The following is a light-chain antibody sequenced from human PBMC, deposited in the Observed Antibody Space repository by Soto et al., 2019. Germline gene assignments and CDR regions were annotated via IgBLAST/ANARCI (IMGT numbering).Light chain of an antibody. CDR2: SSN. J-gene: IGLJ2*01. Sequence: QSVLTQPPSASGTPGQRVTISCSGSSSNIGSNSVNWYQQLPGTAPKLLMYSSNQRPSGVPDRFSGSKSGTPASLAISGLQSEDEADYYCAAWDDSLKGVVFGGGTKVTVL. V-gene: IGLV1-44*01. CDR1: SSNIGSNS. CDR3: AAWDDSLKGVV.